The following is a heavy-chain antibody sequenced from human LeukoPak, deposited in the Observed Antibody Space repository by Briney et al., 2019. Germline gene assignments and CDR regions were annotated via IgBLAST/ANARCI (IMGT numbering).Heavy chain of an antibody. CDR2: IYYSGST. D-gene: IGHD2-2*01. V-gene: IGHV4-59*01. J-gene: IGHJ4*02. Sequence: PSETLSLTCTVSGGSISSYYWSWTRQPPGKGLEWIGYIYYSGSTNYNPSLKSRVTISVDTSKNQFSLKLSSVTAADTAVYYCARGEVAVLLDYWGQGTLVTVSS. CDR1: GGSISSYY. CDR3: ARGEVAVLLDY.